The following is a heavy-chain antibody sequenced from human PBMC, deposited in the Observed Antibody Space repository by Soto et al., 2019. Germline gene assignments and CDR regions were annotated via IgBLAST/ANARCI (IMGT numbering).Heavy chain of an antibody. J-gene: IGHJ4*02. D-gene: IGHD2-15*01. Sequence: QVQLVQSGAEVKKPGASVKLSCKASGYTFISSYVHWVRQAPGQGLEWVAIINPNGGSTNYAQEFQGRVTVTRDTSTSTVFTELSSLHSDDTAVYYCARDLFAANYWGQGTLVTVSS. CDR1: GYTFISSY. CDR3: ARDLFAANY. V-gene: IGHV1-46*01. CDR2: INPNGGST.